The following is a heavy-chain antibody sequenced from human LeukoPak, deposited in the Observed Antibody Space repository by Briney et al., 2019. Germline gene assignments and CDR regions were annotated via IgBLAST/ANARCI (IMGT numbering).Heavy chain of an antibody. D-gene: IGHD6-6*01. V-gene: IGHV1-2*02. CDR2: INPNSGGT. CDR1: GYTFTGYY. J-gene: IGHJ5*02. CDR3: ARDYDTAARFWFDP. Sequence: ASVKVSCKASGYTFTGYYMHWVRQAPGQGLEWMGWINPNSGGTNYAQKFQGRVTMTRDTSISIAYMELSRLRSDDTAVYYCARDYDTAARFWFDPWGQGTLVTVSS.